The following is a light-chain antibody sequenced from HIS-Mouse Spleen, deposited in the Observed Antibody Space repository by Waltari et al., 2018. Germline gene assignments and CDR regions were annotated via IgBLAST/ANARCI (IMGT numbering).Light chain of an antibody. CDR3: YSTDSSGNHRV. J-gene: IGLJ2*01. CDR1: ALPKKY. Sequence: SYELTQPPSVSVSPGQTARITSSGDALPKKYYYWYQQKTGQAPGLVIYDDSKRPSGIPERFSGSSSGTMATLTISGAQVEDEADYYCYSTDSSGNHRVFGGGTKLTVL. CDR2: DDS. V-gene: IGLV3-10*01.